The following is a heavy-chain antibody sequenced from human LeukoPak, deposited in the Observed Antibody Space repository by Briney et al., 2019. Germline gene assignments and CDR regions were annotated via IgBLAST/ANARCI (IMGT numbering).Heavy chain of an antibody. CDR1: GFTFSSYW. CDR3: AGDETPTNGYDSYDF. V-gene: IGHV3-7*01. CDR2: IRQDGSDK. J-gene: IGHJ4*02. D-gene: IGHD5-12*01. Sequence: GGSLRLSCAASGFTFSSYWMSWVRQAPGKGLGWVANIRQDGSDKYYVDSVKGRFTISRDNAKNSLYLQMNSLRAEDTAVYYCAGDETPTNGYDSYDFWGQGTLVTVST.